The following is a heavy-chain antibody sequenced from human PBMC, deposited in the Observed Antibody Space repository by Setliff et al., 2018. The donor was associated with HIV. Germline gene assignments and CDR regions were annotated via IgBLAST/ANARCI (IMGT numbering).Heavy chain of an antibody. Sequence: GGSLRLSCTASGFTFSRYSMNWVRQAPGKGLEWVAYISSSGSYIYYAGSLRGRFTISRDYASNSLYLEMNSLRAEDTAVYYCAKSSWWEPRAYWGQGTLVTVSS. CDR3: AKSSWWEPRAY. CDR1: GFTFSRYS. D-gene: IGHD2-15*01. CDR2: ISSSGSYI. V-gene: IGHV3-21*04. J-gene: IGHJ4*02.